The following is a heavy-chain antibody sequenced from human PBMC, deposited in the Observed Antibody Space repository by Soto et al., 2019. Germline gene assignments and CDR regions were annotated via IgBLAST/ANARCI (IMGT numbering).Heavy chain of an antibody. CDR1: GGSISSGDYY. V-gene: IGHV4-30-4*01. CDR2: IYHSGST. J-gene: IGHJ5*02. Sequence: QVQLQESGPGLVKPSQTLSLTCTVSGGSISSGDYYWSWIRQPPGKGLEWIGYIYHSGSTYYNPSLXSXXTISVDTSKNQFSLKLSSVTAADTAVYYCASERPDGARLDPWGQGTLVTVSS. D-gene: IGHD6-6*01. CDR3: ASERPDGARLDP.